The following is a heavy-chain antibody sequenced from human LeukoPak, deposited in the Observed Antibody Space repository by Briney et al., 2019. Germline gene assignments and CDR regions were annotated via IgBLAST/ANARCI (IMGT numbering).Heavy chain of an antibody. V-gene: IGHV4-30-2*01. Sequence: SETLSLTCAVSGGSISSGGYSWSWVRQPPGRGLEWIGYIYHSGSTYYTPSLKGRVTISVDRSKNQFSLKLSSVTAADTAVYYCARGYGDYFNYWGQGTLVTVSS. CDR3: ARGYGDYFNY. CDR1: GGSISSGGYS. J-gene: IGHJ4*02. D-gene: IGHD4-17*01. CDR2: IYHSGST.